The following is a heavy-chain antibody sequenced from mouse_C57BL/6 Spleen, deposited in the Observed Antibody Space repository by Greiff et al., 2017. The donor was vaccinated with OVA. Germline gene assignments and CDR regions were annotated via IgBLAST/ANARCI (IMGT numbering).Heavy chain of an antibody. Sequence: EVQLVESGGGLVQPGGSLKLSCAASGFTFSDYGMAWVRQAPRKGPEWVAFISNLAYSIYYADTVTGRFTISRENAKNTLYLEMSSLRSEDTAMYYGARQGELGRGYFDVWGTGTTVTVSS. D-gene: IGHD4-1*01. J-gene: IGHJ1*03. V-gene: IGHV5-15*01. CDR1: GFTFSDYG. CDR3: ARQGELGRGYFDV. CDR2: ISNLAYSI.